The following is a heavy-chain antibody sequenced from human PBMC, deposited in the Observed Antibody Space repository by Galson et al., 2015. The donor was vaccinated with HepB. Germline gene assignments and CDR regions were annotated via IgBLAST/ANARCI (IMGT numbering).Heavy chain of an antibody. CDR1: GFTFSSYA. J-gene: IGHJ5*02. V-gene: IGHV3-23*01. CDR2: ISGSGGST. CDR3: AKDDYDSSGWYNWFDP. D-gene: IGHD3-22*01. Sequence: SLRLSCAASGFTFSSYAMSWVRQAPGKGLEWVSAISGSGGSTYYADSVKGRFTISRDNSKNTLYLQMNSLRAEDTAVYYCAKDDYDSSGWYNWFDPWGQGTLVTVSS.